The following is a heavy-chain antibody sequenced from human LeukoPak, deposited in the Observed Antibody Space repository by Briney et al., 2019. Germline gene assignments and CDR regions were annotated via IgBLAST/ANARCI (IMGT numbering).Heavy chain of an antibody. CDR1: GASISSGAYY. V-gene: IGHV4-30-4*08. CDR2: IFYNGNTNT. D-gene: IGHD2-2*01. Sequence: SETLSLTCTVSGASISSGAYYWSWIRQHPGKGLEWIGYIFYNGNTNTNYNPSLKSRVSISVDTSKNQFSLKLSSVTAADTAVYYCARVNIVVPAAPFDYWGQGTLVTVSS. CDR3: ARVNIVVPAAPFDY. J-gene: IGHJ4*02.